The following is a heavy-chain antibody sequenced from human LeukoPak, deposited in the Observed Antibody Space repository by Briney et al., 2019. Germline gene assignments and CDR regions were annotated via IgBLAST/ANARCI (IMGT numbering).Heavy chain of an antibody. J-gene: IGHJ4*02. CDR3: AKRNSGWSLYYFDY. CDR1: GFTFSSYA. CDR2: ISGSGDTT. D-gene: IGHD6-19*01. V-gene: IGHV3-23*01. Sequence: VQPGGSPTLSCAASGFTFSSYAMSWVRQAPGKGLEWVSAISGSGDTTHYADSVKVRFTISRDNSKNTLYLQMNSLRADDTAVYYCAKRNSGWSLYYFDYWGQGTLVTVSS.